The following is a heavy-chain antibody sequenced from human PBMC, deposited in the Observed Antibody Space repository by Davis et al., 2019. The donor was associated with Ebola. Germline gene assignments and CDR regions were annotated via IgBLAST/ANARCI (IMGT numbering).Heavy chain of an antibody. J-gene: IGHJ6*02. CDR1: GFTLSAYS. Sequence: GESLKISCAASGFTLSAYSMHWVRQAPGKGLEWVALISYDDNNKYYADSLKGRFTISRDTSNNTLYLQLNGLRTEDTAVYFCARAHCSGGDCYPQDLFYFYGMDVWGQGIAVTVS. CDR2: ISYDDNNK. CDR3: ARAHCSGGDCYPQDLFYFYGMDV. V-gene: IGHV3-30*14. D-gene: IGHD2-15*01.